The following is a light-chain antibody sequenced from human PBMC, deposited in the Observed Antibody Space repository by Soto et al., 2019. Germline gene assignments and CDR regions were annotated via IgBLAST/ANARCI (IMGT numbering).Light chain of an antibody. CDR1: QRISSN. CDR3: HQYDSWT. CDR2: GAS. V-gene: IGKV3-15*01. Sequence: EVLMTQSPSTLSVSPGERAPLSCRASQRISSNLAWYQQRRGQAPRLLIYGASTRAPGIPASFSGSGSGTDFTLTISRLEPEDFVVYYCHQYDSWTFGQGTKVDIK. J-gene: IGKJ1*01.